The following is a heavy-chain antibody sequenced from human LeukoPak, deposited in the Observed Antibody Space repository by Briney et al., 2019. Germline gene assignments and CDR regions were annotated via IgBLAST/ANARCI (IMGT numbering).Heavy chain of an antibody. CDR1: GGSISSSSYY. Sequence: SETLSLTCTVSGGSISSSSYYWGWIRQPPGKGLEWIGSIYYSGSTYYNPSLKSRVTISVDTSKNQFSLKLSSVTAADTAVYYCARGYGSGSYYNYWGQGTPVTVSS. CDR3: ARGYGSGSYYNY. J-gene: IGHJ4*02. V-gene: IGHV4-39*07. CDR2: IYYSGST. D-gene: IGHD3-10*01.